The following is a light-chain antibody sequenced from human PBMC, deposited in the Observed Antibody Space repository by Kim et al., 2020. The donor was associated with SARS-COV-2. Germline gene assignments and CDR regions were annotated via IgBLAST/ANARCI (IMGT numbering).Light chain of an antibody. CDR1: QTILYNSNNKNY. CDR2: WAS. V-gene: IGKV4-1*01. CDR3: QQYLGSPYT. J-gene: IGKJ2*01. Sequence: DIVMTQSPDSLAVSLGERATIHCKSSQTILYNSNNKNYLAWYQQKPGQPPKLLIYWASIREYGVPDRFSGSGSGTDFTLTITSLQAEDVAVYYCQQYLGSPYTLGQGTKLEI.